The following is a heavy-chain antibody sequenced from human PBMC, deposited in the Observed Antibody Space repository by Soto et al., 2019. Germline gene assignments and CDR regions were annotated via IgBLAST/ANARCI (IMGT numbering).Heavy chain of an antibody. CDR3: ARRIGNSWLDS. CDR2: TYYRSKWDY. Sequence: SQTLSLTCAISGDSVSTNSATWDWIRQSPSRGLEWLGRTYYRSKWDYDYAASVKGRININPDTSNNQVSLHLDSVTPDDTAVYYCARRIGNSWLDSWCQGTLVTVSS. J-gene: IGHJ5*01. CDR1: GDSVSTNSAT. V-gene: IGHV6-1*01.